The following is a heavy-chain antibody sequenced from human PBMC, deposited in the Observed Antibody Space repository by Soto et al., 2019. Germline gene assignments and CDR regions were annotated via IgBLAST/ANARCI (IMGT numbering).Heavy chain of an antibody. D-gene: IGHD4-17*01. CDR1: GFTFSSYG. CDR2: IWYDGSNK. CDR3: ARDDPLHDYGDYVGYYYGMDV. J-gene: IGHJ6*02. V-gene: IGHV3-33*01. Sequence: QVQLVESGGGVVQPGRSLRLSCAASGFTFSSYGMHWVRQAPGKGLEWVAVIWYDGSNKYYADSVKGRFTISRDNSKNTLYLQMNSLRAEDTAVYYCARDDPLHDYGDYVGYYYGMDVWGQGTTVTVSS.